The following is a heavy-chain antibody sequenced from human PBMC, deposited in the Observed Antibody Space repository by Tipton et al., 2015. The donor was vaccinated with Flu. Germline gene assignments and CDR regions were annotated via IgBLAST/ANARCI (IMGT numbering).Heavy chain of an antibody. D-gene: IGHD2-15*01. V-gene: IGHV4-39*01. Sequence: LRLSCTVSGGSISSSSYYWGWIRQPPGKGLEWLGSIYYSGSTYYNPSLKSRVTISVDTSKNQFSLKLSSVTAADTAVYYCATKEVSYCSGGSCYSYYFDYWGQGTLVTVSS. CDR1: GGSISSSSYY. J-gene: IGHJ4*02. CDR2: IYYSGST. CDR3: ATKEVSYCSGGSCYSYYFDY.